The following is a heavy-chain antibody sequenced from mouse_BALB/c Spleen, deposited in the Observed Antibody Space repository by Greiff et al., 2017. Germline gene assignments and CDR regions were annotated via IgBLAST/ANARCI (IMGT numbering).Heavy chain of an antibody. J-gene: IGHJ4*01. CDR3: ARLLYAMDY. CDR2: IRNKANGYTT. Sequence: DVHLVESGGGLVQPGGSLRLSCATSGFTFTDYYMSWVRQPPGKALEWLGFIRNKANGYTTEYSASVKGRFTISRDNSQSILYLQMNTLRAEDSATYYCARLLYAMDYWGQGTSVTVSS. V-gene: IGHV7-3*02. CDR1: GFTFTDYY.